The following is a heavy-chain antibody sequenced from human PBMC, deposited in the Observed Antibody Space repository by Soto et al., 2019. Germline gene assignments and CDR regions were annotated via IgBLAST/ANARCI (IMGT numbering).Heavy chain of an antibody. D-gene: IGHD3-16*01. J-gene: IGHJ5*02. Sequence: GASVKVSCKAAGYTFTSYGISWVRQAPGQGLEWMGWISAYNGNTNYAQKLQGRVTMTTDTSTSTAYMELRSLRSDDTAVYYCARKIGVSVTRNWFDPWGQGTLVTVS. CDR3: ARKIGVSVTRNWFDP. CDR2: ISAYNGNT. CDR1: GYTFTSYG. V-gene: IGHV1-18*01.